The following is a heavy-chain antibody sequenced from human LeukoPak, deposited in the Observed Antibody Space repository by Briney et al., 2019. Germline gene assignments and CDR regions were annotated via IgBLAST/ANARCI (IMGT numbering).Heavy chain of an antibody. CDR1: GFTFSSYA. CDR3: ARLGHVLRYFDWLLKGGYFDY. D-gene: IGHD3-9*01. J-gene: IGHJ4*02. Sequence: PGGSLRLSCAASGFTFSSYAMSWVRQAPGKGLEWVSAISGSGGSTYYADSVKGRFTISRDNSKNTLYLQMNSLRAEDTAVYYCARLGHVLRYFDWLLKGGYFDYWGQGTLVTVSS. CDR2: ISGSGGST. V-gene: IGHV3-23*01.